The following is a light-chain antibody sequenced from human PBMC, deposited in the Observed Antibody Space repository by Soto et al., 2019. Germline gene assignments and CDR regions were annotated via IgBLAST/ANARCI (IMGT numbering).Light chain of an antibody. Sequence: DIQMTQSPSSVSASVGDRVTITCRASPGISSWLAWYQQKPGKAPKLLIYAASSLQSGVPSRFSGSGSGTDFTLTISSLQPEDFETYYCQQANSFPWTFGQGTKVEIK. CDR1: PGISSW. CDR2: AAS. J-gene: IGKJ1*01. CDR3: QQANSFPWT. V-gene: IGKV1-12*01.